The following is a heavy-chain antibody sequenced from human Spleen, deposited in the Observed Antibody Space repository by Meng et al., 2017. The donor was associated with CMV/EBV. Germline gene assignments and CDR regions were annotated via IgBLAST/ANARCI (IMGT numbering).Heavy chain of an antibody. Sequence: GFPFRSYGLQWVRQAPGKGLEWLAFISYDGKNKDYLDSVEGRFTISRDTFRKTVYLQMTNVTVEDTAVYYCARDYSGYSTIGRASSYWGQGTLVTVS. CDR1: GFPFRSYG. CDR3: ARDYSGYSTIGRASSY. D-gene: IGHD2/OR15-2a*01. CDR2: ISYDGKNK. V-gene: IGHV3-30*03. J-gene: IGHJ4*02.